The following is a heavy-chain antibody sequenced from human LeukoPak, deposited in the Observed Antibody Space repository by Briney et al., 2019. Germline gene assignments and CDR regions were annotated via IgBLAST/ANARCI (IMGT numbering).Heavy chain of an antibody. CDR2: VFYSGST. CDR3: ARHRMAARPKYNWFDP. D-gene: IGHD6-6*01. Sequence: SETLSLTCTVSGGSFSSYYWNWIRQSPGEGPEWIGFVFYSGSTNYNPSLKSRVTISVDTSKNQFSLKLSSVTAADTAVYYCARHRMAARPKYNWFDPWGQGTLVTVSS. V-gene: IGHV4-59*08. J-gene: IGHJ5*02. CDR1: GGSFSSYY.